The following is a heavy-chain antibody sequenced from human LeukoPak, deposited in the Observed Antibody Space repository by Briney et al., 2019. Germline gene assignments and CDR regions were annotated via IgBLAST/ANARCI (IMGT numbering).Heavy chain of an antibody. D-gene: IGHD1-26*01. CDR3: AKDRRELLDY. CDR2: IRFDGGSK. CDR1: GFTFSNYV. Sequence: PGGSLRLSCAASGFTFSNYVMHWVRQAPGKGLEWVAFIRFDGGSKYYADSVKGRFTISRDNSKNTLYLQMNSLRPEDTAVYYCAKDRRELLDYWGQGTLVTVSS. V-gene: IGHV3-30*02. J-gene: IGHJ4*02.